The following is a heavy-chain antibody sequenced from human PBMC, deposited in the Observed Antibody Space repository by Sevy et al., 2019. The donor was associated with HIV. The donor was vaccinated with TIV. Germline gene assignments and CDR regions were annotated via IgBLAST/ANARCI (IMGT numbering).Heavy chain of an antibody. D-gene: IGHD6-6*01. CDR2: ISGSGGST. Sequence: GESLKISCAASGFTFSTYAMAWVRQAPGKGLEWVSGISGSGGSTYYADSVKDRFTISRDKSKNTLYLQMNSLRAEDTAVYYCAKGDSSFYGLDVWGQGTTVTVSS. J-gene: IGHJ6*02. CDR1: GFTFSTYA. V-gene: IGHV3-23*01. CDR3: AKGDSSFYGLDV.